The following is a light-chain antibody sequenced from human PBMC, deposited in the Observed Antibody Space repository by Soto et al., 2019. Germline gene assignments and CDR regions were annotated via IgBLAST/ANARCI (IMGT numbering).Light chain of an antibody. Sequence: SYELTQSPSVSVAPGQTAKITCGGNNIASKSVHWYHQKPGQAPVLVVHDDTDRPSGIPDRFSGSKSGNTATLTISRVEAGDEADYYCQVWDYDSGRVFGGGTKLTVL. J-gene: IGLJ3*02. V-gene: IGLV3-21*02. CDR3: QVWDYDSGRV. CDR2: DDT. CDR1: NIASKS.